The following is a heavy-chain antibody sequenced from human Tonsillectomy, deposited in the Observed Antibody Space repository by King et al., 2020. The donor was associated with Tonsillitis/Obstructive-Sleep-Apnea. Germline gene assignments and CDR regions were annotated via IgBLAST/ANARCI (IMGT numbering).Heavy chain of an antibody. Sequence: VQLQQWGAGLLKPSETLSLTCAVYGGSFSGYYWSWIRQPPGKGLEWIGEINHSGSTNYNPSLKSRVTISVDTSKNQFSLKLSSVTAADTAVYYCARGLRVFGVVTKSRNGIDVWGQGTTVTVSS. CDR2: INHSGST. D-gene: IGHD3-3*01. J-gene: IGHJ6*02. CDR3: ARGLRVFGVVTKSRNGIDV. CDR1: GGSFSGYY. V-gene: IGHV4-34*01.